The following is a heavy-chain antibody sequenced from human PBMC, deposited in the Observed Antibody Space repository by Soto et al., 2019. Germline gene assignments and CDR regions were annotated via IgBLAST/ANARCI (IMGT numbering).Heavy chain of an antibody. V-gene: IGHV1-18*01. J-gene: IGHJ3*02. CDR2: ISAYNGKT. CDR1: GYTFTSYG. D-gene: IGHD3-10*01. CDR3: ARLPMAQAAFDI. Sequence: QVQLEQSGAEVKKPGASVKVSCKASGYTFTSYGISWVRQAPGQGLEWMGWISAYNGKTNYAQKLQGRVTLTTDTATSPAYMQLWSLISDDPAVYYCARLPMAQAAFDIWCPGTMVTFSS.